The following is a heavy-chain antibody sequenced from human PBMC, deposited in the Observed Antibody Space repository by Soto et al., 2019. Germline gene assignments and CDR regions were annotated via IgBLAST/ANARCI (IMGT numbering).Heavy chain of an antibody. CDR1: GGSTSRSTYY. CDR2: IYYSGST. CDR3: ARGGYFDSSNYLAY. V-gene: IGHV4-39*01. J-gene: IGHJ4*02. D-gene: IGHD3-22*01. Sequence: SETLSLTCTVSGGSTSRSTYYWGWIRQPPGKGLEWIGSIYYSGSTYYRPSLKSRVTISVDTSKNQFSLKLGSVTAADTAVYYCARGGYFDSSNYLAYWGLGTLVTVSS.